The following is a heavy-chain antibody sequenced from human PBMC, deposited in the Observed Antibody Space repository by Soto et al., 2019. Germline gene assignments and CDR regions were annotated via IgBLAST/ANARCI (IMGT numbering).Heavy chain of an antibody. V-gene: IGHV3-23*01. J-gene: IGHJ4*02. CDR3: AKQRTTVTTSFDY. CDR1: GFTFGAHP. Sequence: EVQLLESGGGLVQPGGSLTVSCAASGFTFGAHPMSWVRLAPGKGLEWVSTISGYGGSTYYPDSLKGRFIISRDNSKNTLYLQINTLRAEDTAIYFCAKQRTTVTTSFDYWGQGTRVTVSS. D-gene: IGHD4-17*01. CDR2: ISGYGGST.